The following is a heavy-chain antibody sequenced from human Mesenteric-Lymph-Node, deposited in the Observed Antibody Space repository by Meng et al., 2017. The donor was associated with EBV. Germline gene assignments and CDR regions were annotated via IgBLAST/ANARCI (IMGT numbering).Heavy chain of an antibody. V-gene: IGHV4-39*07. CDR2: FYYSGST. J-gene: IGHJ4*02. CDR3: ARVLLRGVILL. Sequence: QLQLQASGPGLVKPSETLSLTCTVSGGSSSSSSYYWGWIRQPPGQGLEWIGSFYYSGSTYYNPSLKSRVTISEHTSKNQFSLKLSSVTAADTAVYYCARVLLRGVILLWGQGTLVTVSS. CDR1: GGSSSSSSYY. D-gene: IGHD3-10*01.